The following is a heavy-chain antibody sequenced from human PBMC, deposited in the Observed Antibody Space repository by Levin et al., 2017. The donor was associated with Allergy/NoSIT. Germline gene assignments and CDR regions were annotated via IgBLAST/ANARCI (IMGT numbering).Heavy chain of an antibody. V-gene: IGHV4-39*01. CDR2: IYYSGST. CDR3: ATPHLTGYYVYFDY. Sequence: PSETLSLTCTVSGGSISSISYYWGWIRQPPGKGLEWIGSIYYSGSTYYNPSLKSRVTISVDTSKNQFSLKLSSVTAADTAVYYCATPHLTGYYVYFDYWGQGTLVTVSS. D-gene: IGHD3-9*01. J-gene: IGHJ4*02. CDR1: GGSISSISYY.